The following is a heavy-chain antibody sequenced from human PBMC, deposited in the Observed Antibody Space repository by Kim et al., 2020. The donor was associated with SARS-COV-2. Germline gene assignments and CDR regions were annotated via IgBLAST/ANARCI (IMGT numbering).Heavy chain of an antibody. D-gene: IGHD2-15*01. CDR2: IIGSGAST. Sequence: GRSLRLSCAASGFNFNNYALNWVRQAPGRGIEWVSSIIGSGASTYYADSVKCRFTISRDSSEKTLSLPMDSLRVADTALYYCGRLGGDA. V-gene: IGHV3-23*01. CDR3: GRLGGDA. J-gene: IGHJ3*01. CDR1: GFNFNNYA.